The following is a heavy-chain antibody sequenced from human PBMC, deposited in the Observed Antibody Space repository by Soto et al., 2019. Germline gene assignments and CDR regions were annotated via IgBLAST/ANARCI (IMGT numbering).Heavy chain of an antibody. CDR1: GDSITYDS. Sequence: PSETLSLTCTVSGDSITYDSWACIRQPAGKGLEWIGRIYNTGTITYNPSLKSRATMSVDTSRNQFSLTLTSVNAADTAVYYCARDDFGRHTSAFDPWGQGPMVTVSS. J-gene: IGHJ5*02. CDR2: IYNTGTI. V-gene: IGHV4-4*07. D-gene: IGHD4-17*01. CDR3: ARDDFGRHTSAFDP.